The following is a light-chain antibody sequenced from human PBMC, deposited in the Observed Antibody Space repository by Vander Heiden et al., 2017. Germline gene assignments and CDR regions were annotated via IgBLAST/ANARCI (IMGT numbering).Light chain of an antibody. J-gene: IGKJ1*01. Sequence: DILITVSPHPLAVSLGERATINCKSSQSVFYSSNNKNYLAWYQQKPGQPPKLLIYWASTRESGVPDRFSGSGSGTDFTLTISSLQAEDVAVYYCQQSYSTPWTFGQGTKLEIK. CDR2: WAS. CDR1: QSVFYSSNNKNY. V-gene: IGKV4-1*01. CDR3: QQSYSTPWT.